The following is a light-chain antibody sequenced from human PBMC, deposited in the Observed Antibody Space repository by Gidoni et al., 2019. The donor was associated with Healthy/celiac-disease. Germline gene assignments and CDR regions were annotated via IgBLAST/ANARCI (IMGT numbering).Light chain of an antibody. Sequence: SYELPQPPSVSVCPGPTARITCAGDALPKQYAYWYQQKPGQAPVLVIYKDSERPSGIPERFSGSSSGTTVTLTISGVQAEDEADYYCQSADSSGTYVVFGGGTKLTVL. V-gene: IGLV3-25*03. J-gene: IGLJ2*01. CDR3: QSADSSGTYVV. CDR1: ALPKQY. CDR2: KDS.